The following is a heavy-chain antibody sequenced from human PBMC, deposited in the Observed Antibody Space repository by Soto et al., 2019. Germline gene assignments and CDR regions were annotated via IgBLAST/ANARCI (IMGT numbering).Heavy chain of an antibody. CDR3: ARDGRNSGSYQGKY. CDR1: GFTFSSYS. J-gene: IGHJ4*02. CDR2: ISSSSSYI. D-gene: IGHD1-26*01. Sequence: PGGSLRLSCAASGFTFSSYSMNWVRQAPGKGLEWVSSISSSSSYIYYADSVKGRFTISRDNAKNSLYLQMNSLRAEDTAVYYCARDGRNSGSYQGKYWGQGTLVTVSS. V-gene: IGHV3-21*01.